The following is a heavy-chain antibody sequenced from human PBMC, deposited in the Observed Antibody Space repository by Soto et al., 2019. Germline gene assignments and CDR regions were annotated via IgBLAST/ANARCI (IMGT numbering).Heavy chain of an antibody. V-gene: IGHV1-8*01. CDR1: GYTFTSYD. D-gene: IGHD2-21*01. J-gene: IGHJ3*02. CDR2: MNPNSGNT. CDR3: GCIFNSDAFDI. Sequence: QVQLVQSGAEVKKPGASVKVSCKASGYTFTSYDINWVRQAAGQGLEWMGWMNPNSGNTGYAQKFQGRVTMTRNTSISTAYMELSSLRSEDTAVYYSGCIFNSDAFDIWGQGTMVTVSS.